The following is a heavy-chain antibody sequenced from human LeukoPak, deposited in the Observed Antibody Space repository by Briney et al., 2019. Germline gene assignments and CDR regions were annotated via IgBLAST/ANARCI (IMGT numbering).Heavy chain of an antibody. D-gene: IGHD2-21*02. V-gene: IGHV4-59*01. CDR3: ARSPNCGGDCYAFDY. CDR2: IYYSGST. CDR1: GGSISSYY. J-gene: IGHJ4*02. Sequence: SETLSLTCTVSGGSISSYYRSWIRQPPGKGLEWIGYIYYSGSTNYNPSLKSRVTISVDTSKNQFSLKLSSVTAADTAVYYCARSPNCGGDCYAFDYWGQGTLVTVSS.